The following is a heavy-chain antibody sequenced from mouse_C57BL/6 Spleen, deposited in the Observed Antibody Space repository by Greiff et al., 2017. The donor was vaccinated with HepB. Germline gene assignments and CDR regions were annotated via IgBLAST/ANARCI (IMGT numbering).Heavy chain of an antibody. V-gene: IGHV5-17*01. J-gene: IGHJ1*03. D-gene: IGHD1-1*01. CDR3: ARQLLRDWYFDV. CDR2: ISSGSSTI. Sequence: DVKLVESGGGLVKPGGSLKLSCAASGFTFSDYGMHWVRQAPEKGLEWVAYISSGSSTIYYADTVKGRFTISRDNAKNTLFLQMTSLRSEDTAMYYCARQLLRDWYFDVWGTGTTVTVSS. CDR1: GFTFSDYG.